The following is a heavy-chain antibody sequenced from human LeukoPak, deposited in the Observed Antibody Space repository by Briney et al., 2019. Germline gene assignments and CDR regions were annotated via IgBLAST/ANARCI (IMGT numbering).Heavy chain of an antibody. CDR2: INPNSGGT. J-gene: IGHJ4*02. CDR3: ARADRLDGGPYLIEP. CDR1: GYRFSAYY. V-gene: IGHV1-2*02. Sequence: ASVKLSCKTSGYRFSAYYMHWVSQAAGQGLEGMGWINPNSGGTSSAQKYQGRVTMTRDTSITTVYMEVNWLTSDDTAIYYCARADRLDGGPYLIEPWGQGTLVTVSS. D-gene: IGHD2-21*01.